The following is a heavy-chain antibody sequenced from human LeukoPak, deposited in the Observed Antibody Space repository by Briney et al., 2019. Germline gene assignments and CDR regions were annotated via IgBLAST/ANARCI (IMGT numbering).Heavy chain of an antibody. CDR2: LNGDGRT. CDR3: VRENNGIDY. V-gene: IGHV3-74*03. J-gene: IGHJ4*02. Sequence: PVWVSHLNGDGRTTYADSVKGRFTISRDNAKNTLYLQMDSLRAEDTAVYYCVRENNGIDYWGQGTLVTVSS. D-gene: IGHD1-14*01.